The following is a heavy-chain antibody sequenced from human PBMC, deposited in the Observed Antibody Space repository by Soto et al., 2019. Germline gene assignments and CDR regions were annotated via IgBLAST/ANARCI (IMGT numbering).Heavy chain of an antibody. D-gene: IGHD1-7*01. CDR2: INHSGST. J-gene: IGHJ5*02. CDR1: GGSFSGYY. Sequence: PSETLSLTCAVYGGSFSGYYWSWIRQPPGKGLEWIGEINHSGSTNYNPSLKSRVTISVDTSKNQFSLKLSSVTAADTAVYYCAREPGTLPRGGFDPWGQGTLVTVSS. V-gene: IGHV4-34*01. CDR3: AREPGTLPRGGFDP.